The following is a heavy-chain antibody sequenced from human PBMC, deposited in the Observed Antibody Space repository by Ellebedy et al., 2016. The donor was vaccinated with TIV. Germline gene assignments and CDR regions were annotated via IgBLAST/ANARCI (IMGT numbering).Heavy chain of an antibody. V-gene: IGHV3-74*01. Sequence: GESLKISCAASGLTFSSYWMHWVRQAPGKGLVWVSRVNSDGSSTTYADSVKGRFTISRDNAKHTLYLHMNSLRGEDTAVYYCVSSSPVIDYWGQGTLVTVSS. D-gene: IGHD6-13*01. J-gene: IGHJ4*02. CDR3: VSSSPVIDY. CDR1: GLTFSSYW. CDR2: VNSDGSST.